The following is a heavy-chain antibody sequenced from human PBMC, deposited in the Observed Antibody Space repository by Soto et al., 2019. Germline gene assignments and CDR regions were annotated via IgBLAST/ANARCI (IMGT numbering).Heavy chain of an antibody. D-gene: IGHD6-6*01. J-gene: IGHJ6*03. V-gene: IGHV3-64*01. CDR2: ISSNGVCT. CDR1: GFTLSGYA. CDR3: ARRARPAFYYMDV. Sequence: EVQLAESGGGLAQPGGSLRLSCAASGFTLSGYAMDWVRQAPGKGLEYVSGISSNGVCTYYANSVQGRFTISRDNCKNTVYLQMGSLRPADMAVYYCARRARPAFYYMDVWGKGTTVTVS.